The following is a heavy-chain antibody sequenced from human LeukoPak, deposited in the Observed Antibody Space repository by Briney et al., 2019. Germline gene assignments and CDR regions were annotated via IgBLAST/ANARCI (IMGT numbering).Heavy chain of an antibody. CDR2: INWNGGST. CDR3: ARGRDSSWGPGDY. J-gene: IGHJ4*02. Sequence: GGSLRLSCAASGFPFDHYGVIWVRQAPGKGLEWVSGINWNGGSTGYVDSVKGRFTISRDNAKNSLYLQMNSLRAEDTALYYCARGRDSSWGPGDYWGQGTLVTVSS. V-gene: IGHV3-20*04. CDR1: GFPFDHYG. D-gene: IGHD6-13*01.